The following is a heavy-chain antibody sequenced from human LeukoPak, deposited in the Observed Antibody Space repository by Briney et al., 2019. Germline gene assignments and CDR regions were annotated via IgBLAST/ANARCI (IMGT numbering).Heavy chain of an antibody. CDR2: ISYSGRA. CDR1: GGSISSGNHF. CDR3: AREDVLRFLEGGPYDY. V-gene: IGHV4-31*03. J-gene: IGHJ4*02. D-gene: IGHD3-3*01. Sequence: PSETLSLTCTVSGGSISSGNHFWSWIRQHPGKGLEWIGYISYSGRADYSPSLKSRVTISVDTSKNQLSLKLRSVTAADTAVYYCAREDVLRFLEGGPYDYWGQGTLVTVSS.